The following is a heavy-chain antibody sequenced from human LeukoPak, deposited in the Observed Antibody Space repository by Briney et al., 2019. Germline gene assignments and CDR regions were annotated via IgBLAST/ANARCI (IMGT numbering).Heavy chain of an antibody. J-gene: IGHJ6*04. Sequence: GRSLRLSCAASGFTFSSYGMHWVHQAPGKGLEWVAVIWYDGSNKYYADSVKGRFTISRDNSKNTLYLQMNSLRAEDTAVYYCARDLKRWFGELSNYYYGMDVWGKGTTVTVSS. CDR3: ARDLKRWFGELSNYYYGMDV. CDR1: GFTFSSYG. CDR2: IWYDGSNK. V-gene: IGHV3-33*01. D-gene: IGHD3-10*01.